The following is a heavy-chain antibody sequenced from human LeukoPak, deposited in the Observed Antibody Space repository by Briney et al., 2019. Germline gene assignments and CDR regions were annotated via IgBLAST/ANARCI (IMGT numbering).Heavy chain of an antibody. Sequence: ASVKVSCKASGGTFSSYAISWVRQAPGLGLEWMGGIIPIFGTANYAQKFQGRVTMTTDTSTSTAYMELRSLRSDDTAVYYCARFSGDYPRDAFDIWGQGTMVTVSS. CDR3: ARFSGDYPRDAFDI. D-gene: IGHD4-17*01. J-gene: IGHJ3*02. CDR1: GGTFSSYA. CDR2: IIPIFGTA. V-gene: IGHV1-69*05.